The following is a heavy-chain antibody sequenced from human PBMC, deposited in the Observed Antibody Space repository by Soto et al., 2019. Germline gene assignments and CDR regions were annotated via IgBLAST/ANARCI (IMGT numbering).Heavy chain of an antibody. CDR2: INPNSGGT. J-gene: IGHJ6*02. CDR1: GYTFTGYY. V-gene: IGHV1-2*04. D-gene: IGHD6-13*01. Sequence: ASVKVSCKASGYTFTGYYMHWVRQAPGQGLEWMGWINPNSGGTNYAQKFQGWVTMTRDTSISTAYMELSRLRSDDTAVYYCARALGAAAGRTSYYYYYGMDVWGQGTTVTVSS. CDR3: ARALGAAAGRTSYYYYYGMDV.